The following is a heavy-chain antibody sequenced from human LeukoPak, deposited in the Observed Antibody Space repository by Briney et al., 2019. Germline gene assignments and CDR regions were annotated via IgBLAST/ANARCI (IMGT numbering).Heavy chain of an antibody. Sequence: GASVKVSCKASGGTFSSYAISWVRQAPGQGLEWMGRIIPILGIANYAQKFQGRVTITADKSTSTAYMELSSLRSEDTAVYYCARLSHLPSSSQPSDAFDIWGQGTMVTVSS. J-gene: IGHJ3*02. D-gene: IGHD6-13*01. CDR1: GGTFSSYA. CDR2: IIPILGIA. CDR3: ARLSHLPSSSQPSDAFDI. V-gene: IGHV1-69*04.